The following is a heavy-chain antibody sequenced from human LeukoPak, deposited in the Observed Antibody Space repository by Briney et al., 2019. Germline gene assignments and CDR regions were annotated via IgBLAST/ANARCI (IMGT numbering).Heavy chain of an antibody. CDR3: ARLLSRGSSCIDY. CDR2: IYYSGST. D-gene: IGHD6-13*01. J-gene: IGHJ4*02. Sequence: PSETLSLTCTVSGGSISSSSYYWGWIRQPPGEGLEWIGSIYYSGSTYYNPSLKSRVTISVDTSKNQFSLKLSSVTAADTAVYYCARLLSRGSSCIDYWGQGTLVTVSS. CDR1: GGSISSSSYY. V-gene: IGHV4-39*01.